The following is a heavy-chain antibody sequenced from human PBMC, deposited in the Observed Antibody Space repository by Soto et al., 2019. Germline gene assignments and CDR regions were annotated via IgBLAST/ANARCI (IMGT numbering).Heavy chain of an antibody. CDR1: GYSFTNYW. CDR2: IDPSDSYT. Sequence: EVQLEQSGAEAKKPGESLRISCKGSGYSFTNYWITWVRQMPGKGLEWMGMIDPSDSYTTYSPSFQGHVTISADKSMSTAYLQWSSLRASDTAMYYCASHRFGEFPFDYWGQGTLVTVSS. D-gene: IGHD3-10*01. CDR3: ASHRFGEFPFDY. V-gene: IGHV5-10-1*01. J-gene: IGHJ4*02.